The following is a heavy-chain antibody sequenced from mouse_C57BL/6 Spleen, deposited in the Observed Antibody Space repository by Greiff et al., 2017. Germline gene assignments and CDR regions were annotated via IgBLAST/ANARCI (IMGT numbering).Heavy chain of an antibody. J-gene: IGHJ2*01. D-gene: IGHD6-1*01. CDR3: ARFSLYYFDY. Sequence: EVKLMESGGGLVKPGGSLKLSCAASGFTFSSYAMSWVRQTPEKRLEWVATISDGGSYTYYPDNVKGRFTISRDNAKNNLYLQMSHLKSEDTAMYYCARFSLYYFDYWGQGTTLTVSS. CDR2: ISDGGSYT. V-gene: IGHV5-4*03. CDR1: GFTFSSYA.